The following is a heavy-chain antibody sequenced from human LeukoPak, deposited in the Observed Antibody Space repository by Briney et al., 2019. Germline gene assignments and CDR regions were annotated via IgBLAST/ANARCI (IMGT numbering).Heavy chain of an antibody. V-gene: IGHV3-33*01. CDR2: IWYDGSNK. CDR3: VRAAIAAAGTYWFDP. Sequence: GRSLRLSCAASGFTLSSYGMHWVRQAPGKGLEWVAVIWYDGSNKYYADSVKGRFTISRDNSKNTLYLQMNSLRAEDTAVYYCVRAAIAAAGTYWFDPWGQGTLVTVSS. J-gene: IGHJ5*02. CDR1: GFTLSSYG. D-gene: IGHD6-13*01.